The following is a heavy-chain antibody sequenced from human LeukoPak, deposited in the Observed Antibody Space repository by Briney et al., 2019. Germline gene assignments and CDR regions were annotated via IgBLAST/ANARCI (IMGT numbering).Heavy chain of an antibody. CDR2: TVSRGTT. D-gene: IGHD6-19*01. J-gene: IGHJ5*02. Sequence: AGGSLRLSCVASGFTFTSDAMNWVRQAPGKGLEWVSSTVSRGTTQYADSVKGRFTVSRDTSKNTLNLQMNSLRANDTAVYYCAKCSTSAYTTGWCNWIDPWGQGTLVTVSS. V-gene: IGHV3-23*01. CDR3: AKCSTSAYTTGWCNWIDP. CDR1: GFTFTSDA.